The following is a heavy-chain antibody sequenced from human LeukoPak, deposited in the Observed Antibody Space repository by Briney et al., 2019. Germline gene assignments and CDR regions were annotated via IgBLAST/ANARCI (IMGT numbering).Heavy chain of an antibody. CDR3: ARTRGYYFDY. V-gene: IGHV1-46*01. J-gene: IGHJ4*02. Sequence: GASVRVSCKASGYSFTNYYMHWVRQAPGQGLEWMTMINPSGGSTTYAQNFQDRVTVTRDMSTSTVYMELSNLTSEDTAVYYCARTRGYYFDYWGQGTLVTVSS. CDR1: GYSFTNYY. CDR2: INPSGGST.